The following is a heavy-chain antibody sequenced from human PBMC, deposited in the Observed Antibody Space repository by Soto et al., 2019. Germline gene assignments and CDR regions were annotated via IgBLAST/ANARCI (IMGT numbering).Heavy chain of an antibody. J-gene: IGHJ5*02. V-gene: IGHV4-4*02. CDR3: ARDARGDSSGNTWFDP. CDR1: GASMDSSNW. Sequence: SETLSLTCAVSGASMDSSNWWSWVRQAPGKGLEWIGEIYHSGNTRYNPSLKSRVTILIDKSKNQFSLNVISVTAADTAVYYCARDARGDSSGNTWFDPWGQGTLVTVSS. D-gene: IGHD3-10*01. CDR2: IYHSGNT.